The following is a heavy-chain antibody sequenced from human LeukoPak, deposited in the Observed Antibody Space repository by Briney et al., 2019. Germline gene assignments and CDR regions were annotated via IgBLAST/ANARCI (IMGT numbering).Heavy chain of an antibody. Sequence: SETLSLTCTVSGYSISSGYYWGWIRQPPGKGLEWIGSIYHSGSTYYNPSLKSRVTISVDTSKNQFSLKLSSVTAADTAVYYCARDQDYDILTGSRLYYFDYWGQGTLVTVSS. D-gene: IGHD3-9*01. CDR1: GYSISSGYY. V-gene: IGHV4-38-2*02. CDR2: IYHSGST. CDR3: ARDQDYDILTGSRLYYFDY. J-gene: IGHJ4*02.